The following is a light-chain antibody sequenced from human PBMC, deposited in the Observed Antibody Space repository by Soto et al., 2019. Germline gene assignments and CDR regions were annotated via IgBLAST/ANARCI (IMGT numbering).Light chain of an antibody. V-gene: IGKV3-20*01. CDR3: QQYDNYPRT. CDR1: QSVSNNY. CDR2: RAS. J-gene: IGKJ4*01. Sequence: NVWRQSPGTRAVSGGEVATGACRASQSVSNNYLAWYQQKPGQSPRLLISRASDRATGIPDRFSGSASGTEFTLTLRTLQPDDFATSYCQQYDNYPRTFGGGTQLDIK.